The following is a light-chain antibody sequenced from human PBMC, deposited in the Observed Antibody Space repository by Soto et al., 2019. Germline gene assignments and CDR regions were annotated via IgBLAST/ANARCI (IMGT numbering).Light chain of an antibody. J-gene: IGKJ4*01. Sequence: DIVMTQSPLSLPVTPGEPASISCRSSQSLLHSNGYNYLDWYLQKPGQSPQLLIYLGSNRASGVPDRFSGSGSGTDFTLKISRVEAEDVGVYYCMQSTDWPPTFGGGTKVEIK. CDR2: LGS. CDR3: MQSTDWPPT. V-gene: IGKV2-28*01. CDR1: QSLLHSNGYNY.